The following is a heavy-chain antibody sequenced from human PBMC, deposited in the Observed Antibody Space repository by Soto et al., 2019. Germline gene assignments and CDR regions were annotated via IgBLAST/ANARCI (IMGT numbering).Heavy chain of an antibody. CDR1: GGSISSDY. CDR2: IHYSGGS. CDR3: ARTWTYGFAL. D-gene: IGHD1-7*01. Sequence: SETMSLTCPVAGGSISSDYWSWIRQPPGMGLEWIGYIHYSGGSNYSPSLQSRVTMSVDTSKNHVSLSLSSVTTADTAVYYCARTWTYGFALWGQGTPVTVSS. V-gene: IGHV4-59*01. J-gene: IGHJ4*02.